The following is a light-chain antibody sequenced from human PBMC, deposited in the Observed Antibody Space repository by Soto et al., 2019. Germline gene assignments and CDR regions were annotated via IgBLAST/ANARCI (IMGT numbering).Light chain of an antibody. CDR1: QSVSSN. Sequence: ETVMTQSPATLSVSPGERATLSCRASQSVSSNLAWYQQKPGQAPRLLIYGASTRATDIPARFSGSASATEFTLTISRLQSEDFAVYYCLQYNNWPRTFGQGTKVEIK. CDR2: GAS. J-gene: IGKJ1*01. CDR3: LQYNNWPRT. V-gene: IGKV3-15*01.